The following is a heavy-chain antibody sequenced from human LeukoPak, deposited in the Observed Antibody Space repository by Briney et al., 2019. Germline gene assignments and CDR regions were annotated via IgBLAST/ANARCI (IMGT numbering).Heavy chain of an antibody. V-gene: IGHV4-30-2*01. CDR3: ARGIVATIPFDY. D-gene: IGHD5-12*01. J-gene: IGHJ4*02. CDR1: GGSISSGGYY. CDR2: IYHSGST. Sequence: SETLSLTCTVSGGSISSGGYYWSWIRQPPGKGLEWIGYIYHSGSTYYNPSLKSRVTISVDRSKNQFSLKLSSVTAADTAVYYCARGIVATIPFDYWGQGTLVTVSS.